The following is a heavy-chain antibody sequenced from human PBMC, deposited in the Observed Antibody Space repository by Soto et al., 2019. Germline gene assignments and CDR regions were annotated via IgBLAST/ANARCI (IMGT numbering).Heavy chain of an antibody. V-gene: IGHV1-69*04. Sequence: SVKVSCKASGGTFSSYTISWVRQAPGQGLEWMGRIIPILGIANYAQKFQGRVTITADKSTSTAYMELSSLRSEDTAVYYCAREGSGTHNAFDIWGQGTMVTVSS. CDR3: AREGSGTHNAFDI. CDR1: GGTFSSYT. CDR2: IIPILGIA. D-gene: IGHD1-26*01. J-gene: IGHJ3*02.